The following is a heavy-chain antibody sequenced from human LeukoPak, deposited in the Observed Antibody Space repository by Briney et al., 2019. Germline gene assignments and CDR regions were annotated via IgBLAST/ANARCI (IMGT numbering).Heavy chain of an antibody. CDR2: INPSGGST. CDR3: ARDLGSVAYYFDY. V-gene: IGHV1-46*01. Sequence: GASVKVSCKASGYTFTSYYMHWERQAPGQGLEWMGIINPSGGSTSYAQKFQGRVTMTRDMSTSTVYMELSSLRSEDTAVYYCARDLGSVAYYFDYWGQGTLVTVSS. CDR1: GYTFTSYY. J-gene: IGHJ4*02. D-gene: IGHD2-15*01.